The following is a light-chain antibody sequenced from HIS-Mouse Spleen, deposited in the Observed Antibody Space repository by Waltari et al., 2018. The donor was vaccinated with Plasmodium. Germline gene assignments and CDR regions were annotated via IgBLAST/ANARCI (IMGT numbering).Light chain of an antibody. V-gene: IGLV3-10*01. CDR2: EDS. CDR1: ASPKKS. J-gene: IGLJ3*02. Sequence: SYELTQPPSVSVSPGQTARITCSGDASPKKSEYWYQQKSGQAPVLVIYEDSKRPSGIPERFSGSSSGTMATLTISGAQVEDEADYYCYSTDSSGNHRVFGGGTKLTVL. CDR3: YSTDSSGNHRV.